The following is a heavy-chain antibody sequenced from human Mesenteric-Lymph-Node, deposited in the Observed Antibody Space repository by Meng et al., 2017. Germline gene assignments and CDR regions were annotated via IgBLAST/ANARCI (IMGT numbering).Heavy chain of an antibody. V-gene: IGHV4-34*01. D-gene: IGHD1-20*01. CDR3: ASYGPCFGNNCPLSSFDH. Sequence: VPHQAGAAELFKPSTTLPLPSAVYGGSFSGYYCSWFRQPPGKGLEWIGKINHSGSTNYNPSLKSRVTISVDTSKNQFSLRLRSVTAADTAVYYCASYGPCFGNNCPLSSFDHWGQGTLVTVSS. CDR2: INHSGST. J-gene: IGHJ4*02. CDR1: GGSFSGYY.